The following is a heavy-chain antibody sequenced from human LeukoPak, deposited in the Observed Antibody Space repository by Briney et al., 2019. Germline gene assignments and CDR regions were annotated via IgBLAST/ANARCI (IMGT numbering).Heavy chain of an antibody. CDR2: ISYDGSNK. D-gene: IGHD6-19*01. CDR3: ARAPHTVAGTYFDY. V-gene: IGHV3-30-3*01. CDR1: GFTFSSYA. Sequence: GGSLRLSCAASGFTFSSYAMHWVRQAPGKGLEWVAVISYDGSNKYYADSVKGRFTISRDNSKNTLYLQMNSLRAEDTAVYYCARAPHTVAGTYFDYWGQGTLVTVSS. J-gene: IGHJ4*02.